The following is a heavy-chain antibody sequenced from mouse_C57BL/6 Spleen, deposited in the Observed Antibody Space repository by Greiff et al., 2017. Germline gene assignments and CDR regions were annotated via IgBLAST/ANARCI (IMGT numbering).Heavy chain of an antibody. CDR2: INPNNGGT. CDR1: GYTFTDYN. CDR3: ARKGDYSSYFDV. J-gene: IGHJ1*03. Sequence: VQLQQSGPELVKPGASVKMSCKASGYTFTDYNMHWVKQSHGKSLEWIGYINPNNGGTSYNQKFKGKATLTVNKPSSTAYMELRSLTSEDSAVYYCARKGDYSSYFDVWGTGTTVTVSS. D-gene: IGHD2-12*01. V-gene: IGHV1-22*01.